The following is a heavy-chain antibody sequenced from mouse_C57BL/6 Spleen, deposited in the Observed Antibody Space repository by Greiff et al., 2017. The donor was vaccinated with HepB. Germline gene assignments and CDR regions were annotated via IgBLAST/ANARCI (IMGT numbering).Heavy chain of an antibody. CDR3: AKSITTVVAPDWYFDV. D-gene: IGHD1-1*01. Sequence: QVQLKQSGPGLVQPSQSLSITCTVSGFSLTSYGVHWVRQSPGKGLEWLGVIWRGGSTDYNAAFMSRLSITKDNSKSQVFFKMNSLQADDTAIYYCAKSITTVVAPDWYFDVWGTGTTVTVSS. CDR2: IWRGGST. CDR1: GFSLTSYG. V-gene: IGHV2-5*01. J-gene: IGHJ1*03.